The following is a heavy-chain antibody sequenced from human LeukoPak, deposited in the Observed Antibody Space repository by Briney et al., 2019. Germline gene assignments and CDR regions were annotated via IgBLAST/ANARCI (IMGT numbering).Heavy chain of an antibody. CDR3: AKEGIAAAGADF. J-gene: IGHJ4*02. D-gene: IGHD6-13*01. V-gene: IGHV3-23*01. Sequence: GGSLRLSCAGSGFSFSTYGMTWVRQAPGKGLEWVSAISGSGGSTYYADSVKGRFTISRDNSKNTLYLQMNSLRAEDTAVYYCAKEGIAAAGADFWGQGTLVTVSS. CDR1: GFSFSTYG. CDR2: ISGSGGST.